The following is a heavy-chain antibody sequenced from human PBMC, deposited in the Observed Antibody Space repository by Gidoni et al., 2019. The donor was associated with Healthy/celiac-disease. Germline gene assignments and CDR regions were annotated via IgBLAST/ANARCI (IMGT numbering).Heavy chain of an antibody. CDR3: ARRGGLYCSGGSCYSGAFDI. CDR2: ISHSGST. V-gene: IGHV4-59*08. J-gene: IGHJ3*02. D-gene: IGHD2-15*01. Sequence: QVQLQESGPGPVTPPATLSLTRTVSGGSISSYYWSWIRQPPGKGLEWIGYISHSGSTNYNPSLKSRVAISVDTSKNQFSLKLSSVTATDTAVYYCARRGGLYCSGGSCYSGAFDIWGQGTMVTVSS. CDR1: GGSISSYY.